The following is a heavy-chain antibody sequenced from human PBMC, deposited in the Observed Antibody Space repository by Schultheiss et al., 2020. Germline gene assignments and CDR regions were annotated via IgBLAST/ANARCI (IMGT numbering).Heavy chain of an antibody. J-gene: IGHJ4*02. CDR2: IKSKTDGGTT. V-gene: IGHV3-15*01. CDR3: TTEVFYDSSGYTY. Sequence: GGSLRLSCAASGFTFSNAWMSWVRQAPGKGLEWVGRIKSKTDGGTTDYAAPVKGRFTISRDDSKNTLYLQMNSLKTEDTAVYYCTTEVFYDSSGYTYWGQGTLVNVSS. CDR1: GFTFSNAW. D-gene: IGHD3-22*01.